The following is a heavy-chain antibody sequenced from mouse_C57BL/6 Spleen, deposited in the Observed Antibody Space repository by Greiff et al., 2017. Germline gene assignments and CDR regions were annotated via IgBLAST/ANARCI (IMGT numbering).Heavy chain of an antibody. CDR3: ARRDGNFYYAMDY. Sequence: QVQLKESGAELVKPGASVKLSCKASGYTFTSYWMQWVKQRPGQGLEWIGEIDPSDSYTNYNQKFKGKATLTVDTSSSTAYMQLSSLTSEDSAVYYCARRDGNFYYAMDYWGQGTSVTVSS. D-gene: IGHD2-1*01. CDR1: GYTFTSYW. CDR2: IDPSDSYT. V-gene: IGHV1-50*01. J-gene: IGHJ4*01.